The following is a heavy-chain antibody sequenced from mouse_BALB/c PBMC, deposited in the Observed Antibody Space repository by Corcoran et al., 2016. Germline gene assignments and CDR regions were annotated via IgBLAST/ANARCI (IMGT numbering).Heavy chain of an antibody. CDR2: IWWDDDK. J-gene: IGHJ3*01. CDR1: GFSLSTSGMG. CDR3: ARRSPYRGVAY. Sequence: QVTRKESGPGILKPSQTLSLTCSFSGFSLSTSGMGVGWISQPSGKGLEWLAHIWWDDDKYYNPSLTSQLTISKDTSRNQVFLKITSVDTADTATDYCARRSPYRGVAYWGQGTLVTVSA. V-gene: IGHV8-8*01. D-gene: IGHD2-14*01.